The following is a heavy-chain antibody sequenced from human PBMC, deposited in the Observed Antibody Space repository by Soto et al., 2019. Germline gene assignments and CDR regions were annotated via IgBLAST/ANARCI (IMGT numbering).Heavy chain of an antibody. V-gene: IGHV3-30*19. CDR1: GFTFRSYV. CDR2: TSYDGSDK. Sequence: QVQLVESGGGVVQPGTSLRVSCVGSGFTFRSYVIHWVRQAPGKGLEWVALTSYDGSDKYYDNSVRGRFTISRDNSRNTVDLQMASLRPEDTALYYCARWGTTGGLDVWGQGTLVSVSS. J-gene: IGHJ1*01. D-gene: IGHD3-16*01. CDR3: ARWGTTGGLDV.